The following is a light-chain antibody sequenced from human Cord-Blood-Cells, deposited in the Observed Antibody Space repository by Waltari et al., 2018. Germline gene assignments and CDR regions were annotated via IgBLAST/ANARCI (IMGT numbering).Light chain of an antibody. CDR3: SSYTSSSTLYV. CDR1: SSAVGGYNY. J-gene: IGLJ1*01. V-gene: IGLV2-14*01. Sequence: QSALPQPASVSGSLEQSITISCTVTSSAVGGYNYVSWYQQHPGKAPKLMIYDVSNRPSGVSNRFSGSKSGNTASLTISGLQAEDEADYYCSSYTSSSTLYVFGTGTKVTVL. CDR2: DVS.